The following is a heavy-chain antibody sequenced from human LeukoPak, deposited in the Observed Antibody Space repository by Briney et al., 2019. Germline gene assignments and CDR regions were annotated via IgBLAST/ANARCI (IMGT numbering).Heavy chain of an antibody. J-gene: IGHJ4*02. D-gene: IGHD3-16*01. CDR1: GLTFSDYD. CDR3: GRAFAPLRTASAGDL. CDR2: ISGRSSHV. Sequence: GGSLRLSCAAYGLTFSDYDMNWFRQAPGKGLEWISSISGRSSHVYYGDSVKGRFSISRDNAMNSVFLRMNRLRFHPQTVYYCGRAFAPLRTASAGDLWGQGTLVTVSS. V-gene: IGHV3-21*01.